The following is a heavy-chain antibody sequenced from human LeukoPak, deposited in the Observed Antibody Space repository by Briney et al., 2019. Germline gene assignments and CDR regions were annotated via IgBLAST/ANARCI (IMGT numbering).Heavy chain of an antibody. Sequence: PGGSLRLSCAASGFTFGSYWMSWVRQAPGKGLEWVANIKQDGSEKYYVDSVKGRFTVSRDNAKNSLYLQMNSLRAEDTAVYYCARGYCSGGSCYDIAVADDYWGQGTLVAVSS. J-gene: IGHJ4*02. CDR3: ARGYCSGGSCYDIAVADDY. CDR2: IKQDGSEK. CDR1: GFTFGSYW. D-gene: IGHD2-15*01. V-gene: IGHV3-7*01.